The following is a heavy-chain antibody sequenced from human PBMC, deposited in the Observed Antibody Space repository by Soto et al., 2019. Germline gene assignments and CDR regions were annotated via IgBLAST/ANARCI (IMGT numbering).Heavy chain of an antibody. V-gene: IGHV3-30*18. CDR2: IPYDGSNK. CDR1: GFTFSSHG. J-gene: IGHJ5*02. Sequence: GGSLRLSCAASGFTFSSHGMHWVRQAPGKGLEWVAVIPYDGSNKYYADSVKGRFTISGDNSKNTLYLQTNSLRAEDTAVYYCAKGHRIGSPEGNWFGPWGQGTLVTVSS. D-gene: IGHD6-19*01. CDR3: AKGHRIGSPEGNWFGP.